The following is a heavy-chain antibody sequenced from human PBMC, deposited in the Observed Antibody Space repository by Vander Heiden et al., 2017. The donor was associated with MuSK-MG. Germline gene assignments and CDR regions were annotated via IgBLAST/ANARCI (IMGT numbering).Heavy chain of an antibody. CDR3: ARGAPRARYDAFDI. V-gene: IGHV3-33*01. CDR2: IWYDGSNK. J-gene: IGHJ3*02. D-gene: IGHD3-9*01. CDR1: GFTFGSYG. Sequence: QVQLVESGGGVVQPGRSLILSCAASGFTFGSYGRHWVRQAPGKGLEWVAVIWYDGSNKYYADSVKGRFTISRDNSKNTLYLQMNSLRAEDTAVYYCARGAPRARYDAFDIWGQGTMVTVSS.